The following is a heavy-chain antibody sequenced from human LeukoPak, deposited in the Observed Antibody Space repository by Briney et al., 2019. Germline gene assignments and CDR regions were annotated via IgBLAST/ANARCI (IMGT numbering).Heavy chain of an antibody. CDR2: ISAYNGNT. CDR1: GYTFTSYG. J-gene: IGHJ4*02. V-gene: IGHV1-18*01. D-gene: IGHD3-22*01. CDR3: ARTPTGYYYDSSGYYYFDY. Sequence: ASVKVSCKASGYTFTSYGISWVRQAPGQGLEWMGWISAYNGNTNYAQKLQGRVTMTTDTSTSTAYMEPRSLRSDDTAVYYCARTPTGYYYDSSGYYYFDYWGQGTLVTVSS.